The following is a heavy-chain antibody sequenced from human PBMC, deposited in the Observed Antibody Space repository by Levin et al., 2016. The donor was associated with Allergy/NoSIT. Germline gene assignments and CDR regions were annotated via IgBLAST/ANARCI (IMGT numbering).Heavy chain of an antibody. V-gene: IGHV4-59*01. CDR2: SNYGGST. CDR3: ARWGTAGGVIKNAFDF. J-gene: IGHJ3*01. D-gene: IGHD3-16*01. CDR1: GDSISNFY. Sequence: SETLSLTCTISGDSISNFYYNWIRQPPGKGLEWIGYSNYGGSTKYNPSLKGRVTISVDTSKNQFSLKLTSVTAADTAVYFCARWGTAGGVIKNAFDFWGQGTMVTVSS.